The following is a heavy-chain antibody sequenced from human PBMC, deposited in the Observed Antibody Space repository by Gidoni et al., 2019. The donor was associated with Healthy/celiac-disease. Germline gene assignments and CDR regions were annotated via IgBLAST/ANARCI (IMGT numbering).Heavy chain of an antibody. CDR1: GFTFSSYW. Sequence: EVQLVESGGGLVQPGGSLRLSCAASGFTFSSYWMSWVRQAPGKGLEWVANIKQDGSEKYYVDSVKGRFTISRDNAKNSLYLQMNSLRAEDTAVYYCARDEGDFWSGYSPAGYWGQGTLVTVSS. CDR2: IKQDGSEK. D-gene: IGHD3-3*01. J-gene: IGHJ4*02. CDR3: ARDEGDFWSGYSPAGY. V-gene: IGHV3-7*01.